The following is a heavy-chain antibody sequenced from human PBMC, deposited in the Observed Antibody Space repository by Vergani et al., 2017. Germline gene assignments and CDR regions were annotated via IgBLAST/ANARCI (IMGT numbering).Heavy chain of an antibody. CDR1: GYIFKNYY. Sequence: QVQLVQSGAAVKRPGASAKVSCTASGYIFKNYYMHWLRLAPGQGFQWMGVVNFVTGAATSPQKFEGRITMTRDTSTATFYMDLSSLKYEDTANYYCARSIGYCTSGSCRPYYFDLWGQGTLVTVSS. D-gene: IGHD2-15*01. V-gene: IGHV1-46*02. J-gene: IGHJ4*02. CDR2: VNFVTGAA. CDR3: ARSIGYCTSGSCRPYYFDL.